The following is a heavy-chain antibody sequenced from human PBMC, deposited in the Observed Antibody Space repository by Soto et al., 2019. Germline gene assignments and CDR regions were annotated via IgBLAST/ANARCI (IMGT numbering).Heavy chain of an antibody. Sequence: SETLSLTCTVSGGSISGYYWSWIRQPPGKGLEWIGYIYYSGSTNYNPSLKSRVTISVDTSKNQFSLKLSSVTAADTAVYYCARRWGRSFDYWGQGTLVTVSS. CDR1: GGSISGYY. V-gene: IGHV4-59*08. CDR3: ARRWGRSFDY. CDR2: IYYSGST. J-gene: IGHJ4*02. D-gene: IGHD2-15*01.